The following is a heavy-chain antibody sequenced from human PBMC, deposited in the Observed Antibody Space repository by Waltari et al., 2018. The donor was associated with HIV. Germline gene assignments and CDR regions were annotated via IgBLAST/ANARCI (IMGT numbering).Heavy chain of an antibody. CDR2: IYNSGST. CDR1: GGSVSSYY. V-gene: IGHV4-59*02. J-gene: IGHJ2*01. Sequence: QVQLQESGPGLVKPSETLSLTCTVSGGSVSSYYWNWFRQPPGKGLEWIAYIYNSGSTNYNPSLKSRVTISVDTSKNQFSLELSSVTAADTAVYYCARGRHSSGYSLWYFDLWGHGTLVTVSS. D-gene: IGHD3-22*01. CDR3: ARGRHSSGYSLWYFDL.